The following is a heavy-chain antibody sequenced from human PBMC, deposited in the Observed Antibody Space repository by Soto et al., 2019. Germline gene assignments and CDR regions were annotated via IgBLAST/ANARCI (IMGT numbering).Heavy chain of an antibody. CDR1: GFSLSTSGVG. V-gene: IGHV2-5*02. Sequence: QITLKESGPTLVKPTQTLTLTCTFSGFSLSTSGVGVGWIRQPPGKALEWLALIYWDDDKRYSPSLRSRLTTSKDPPKNRWALTTTTRSPVKTATYYFIQSRWGGAGLQSYAPHYYYGMDVWGQGTTVTVSS. CDR2: IYWDDDK. D-gene: IGHD2-2*01. J-gene: IGHJ6*02. CDR3: IQSRWGGAGLQSYAPHYYYGMDV.